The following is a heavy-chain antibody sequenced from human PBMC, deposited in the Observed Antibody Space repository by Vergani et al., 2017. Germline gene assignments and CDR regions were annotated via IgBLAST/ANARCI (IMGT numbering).Heavy chain of an antibody. V-gene: IGHV4-59*01. D-gene: IGHD2-21*01. Sequence: QVRLQESGPGLVRPSETLSLTCTVSGGSLTPYYWSWIRQSPGKGLEWIGNIYYNGRTKYNPSLKSRATISADTSKEQFSLSLTSMTAADTAVYYCVRDTRRYFLESIDGGDSDIPPFVPAVWGLGTGVIVSS. CDR2: IYYNGRT. CDR3: VRDTRRYFLESIDGGDSDIPPFVPAV. CDR1: GGSLTPYY. J-gene: IGHJ3*01.